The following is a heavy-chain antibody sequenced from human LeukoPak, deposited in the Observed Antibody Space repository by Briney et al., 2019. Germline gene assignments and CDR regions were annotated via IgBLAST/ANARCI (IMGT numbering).Heavy chain of an antibody. CDR1: GDSIKSYY. D-gene: IGHD5-18*01. J-gene: IGHJ4*02. CDR3: ARGGYSYVNYFDY. Sequence: PSETLSLTCTVSGDSIKSYYWTWIPQTPGKGLEWIGHIYYSGNINYNPSLKSRVTISLDTSKSQFSLKLSSVTAADTAVYYCARGGYSYVNYFDYWGQGTLVTVSS. CDR2: IYYSGNI. V-gene: IGHV4-59*01.